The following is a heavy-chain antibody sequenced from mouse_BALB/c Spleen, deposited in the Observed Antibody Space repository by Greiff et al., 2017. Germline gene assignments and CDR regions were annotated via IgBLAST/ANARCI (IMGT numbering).Heavy chain of an antibody. CDR3: TRVYYYAMDY. Sequence: EVNVVESGGGLVKPGGSLKLSCAASGFTFSSYTMSWVRQTPEKRLEWVATISSGGSYTYYPDSVKGRFTISRDNAKNTLYLQMSSLKSEDTAMYYCTRVYYYAMDYWGQGTSVTVSS. CDR1: GFTFSSYT. V-gene: IGHV5-6-4*01. J-gene: IGHJ4*01. CDR2: ISSGGSYT.